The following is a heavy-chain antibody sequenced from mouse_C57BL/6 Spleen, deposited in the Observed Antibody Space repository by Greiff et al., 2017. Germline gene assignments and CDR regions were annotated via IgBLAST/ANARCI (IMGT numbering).Heavy chain of an antibody. Sequence: QVQLQQPGAELVKPGASVKLSCKASGYTFTSYWMQWVKQRPGQGLEWIGEFDPSDSYTNYNQKFKGKATLTVDTSSSTAYMQLSSLTSEDSAVYYCARRRLFDYWGQGTTLTVSA. CDR2: FDPSDSYT. V-gene: IGHV1-50*01. CDR1: GYTFTSYW. CDR3: ARRRLFDY. J-gene: IGHJ2*01.